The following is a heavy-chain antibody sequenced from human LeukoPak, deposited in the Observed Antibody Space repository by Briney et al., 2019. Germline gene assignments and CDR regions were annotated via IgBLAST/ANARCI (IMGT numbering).Heavy chain of an antibody. V-gene: IGHV4-34*01. CDR2: INHSGST. D-gene: IGHD1-26*01. Sequence: PSETLSLTCAVYGGSFSGYYWSWIRQPPGKGLEWIGEINHSGSTNYNPSLKSRVTISVDTSKNQFSLKLSSVTAADTAVYYCARSIVGVKDNWFDPWGQGTLVTVSS. CDR1: GGSFSGYY. J-gene: IGHJ5*02. CDR3: ARSIVGVKDNWFDP.